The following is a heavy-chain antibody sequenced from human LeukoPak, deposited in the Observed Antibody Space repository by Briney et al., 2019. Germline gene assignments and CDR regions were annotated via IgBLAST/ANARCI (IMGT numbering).Heavy chain of an antibody. V-gene: IGHV4-34*01. J-gene: IGHJ5*02. CDR1: GGSFSGYY. Sequence: PSQTLSLTRAVYGGSFSGYYWSWIRQPPGKGLEWIGEINHSGSTNYNPSLKSRVTISVDTSKNQFSLKLSSVTAAGTAVYYCARAARLVPAARFDPWAREPWSPSPQ. CDR3: ARAARLVPAARFDP. D-gene: IGHD2-2*01. CDR2: INHSGST.